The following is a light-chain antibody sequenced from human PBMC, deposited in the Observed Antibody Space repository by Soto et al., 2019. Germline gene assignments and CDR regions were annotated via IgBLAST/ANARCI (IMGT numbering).Light chain of an antibody. J-gene: IGKJ1*01. CDR3: QQSYITPWT. V-gene: IGKV1-39*01. Sequence: DIQMTQSPSSLSTSVGDRVSITCRASQSIGNYLNWYQQKPGKVPKLLIYAASRLQSGAPSRFSGSGSGTDFTLTISSLQPEDFATYFCQQSYITPWTFGQGTKVEI. CDR1: QSIGNY. CDR2: AAS.